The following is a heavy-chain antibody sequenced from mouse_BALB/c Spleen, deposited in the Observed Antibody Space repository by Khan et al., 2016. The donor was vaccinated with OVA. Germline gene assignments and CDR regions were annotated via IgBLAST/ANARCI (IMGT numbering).Heavy chain of an antibody. V-gene: IGHV5-17*02. Sequence: EVQLQESGGGLVQPGGSRKLSCAASGFTFSSFGMHWVRQAPEKGLEWVAYITSGSSTISYADTVKGRFTVSRDNPKNTLFLQMTSLRSEDTAMYYCASPGKTFAYWGQGTLVTVSA. D-gene: IGHD2-1*01. J-gene: IGHJ3*01. CDR2: ITSGSSTI. CDR3: ASPGKTFAY. CDR1: GFTFSSFG.